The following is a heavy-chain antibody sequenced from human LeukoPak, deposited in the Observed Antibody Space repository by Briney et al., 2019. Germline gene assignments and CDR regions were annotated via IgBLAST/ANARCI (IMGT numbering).Heavy chain of an antibody. V-gene: IGHV3-15*01. CDR1: GFTFSNAW. CDR3: TADRYGSESYNLHDY. J-gene: IGHJ4*02. Sequence: PGGSLRLSCAASGFTFSNAWMSWVRHAPGKGLEWVGRIKSKTDGGPTDYAAPVKGRFTISRDDSKNRLYLQMNSLKTEDTAVDYCTADRYGSESYNLHDYWGQGTLVTVSS. D-gene: IGHD3-10*01. CDR2: IKSKTDGGPT.